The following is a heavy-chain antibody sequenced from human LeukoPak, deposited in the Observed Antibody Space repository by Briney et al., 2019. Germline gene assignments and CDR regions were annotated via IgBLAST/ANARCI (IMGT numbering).Heavy chain of an antibody. V-gene: IGHV4-39*01. CDR3: ARRPTYYDFWSGLGAFDI. CDR1: GGSISSSSYY. CDR2: IYYSGST. J-gene: IGHJ3*02. Sequence: SETLSLTCTVSGGSISSSSYYWGWIRQPPGKGLEWIGSIYYSGSTYYNPSLKSRVTISVDTSKNQFSLKLSSVTAAGTAVYYCARRPTYYDFWSGLGAFDIWGQGTMVTVSS. D-gene: IGHD3-3*01.